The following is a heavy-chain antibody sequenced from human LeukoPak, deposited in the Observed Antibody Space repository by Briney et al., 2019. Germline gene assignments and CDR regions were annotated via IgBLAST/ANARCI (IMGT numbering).Heavy chain of an antibody. J-gene: IGHJ4*02. D-gene: IGHD5-12*01. CDR2: INPNSGGT. Sequence: ASVKVSCKASGYTFTSYDINWVRQATGQGLEWMGWINPNSGGTNYAQKFQGWVTMTRDTSISTAYMELSRLRSDDTAAYYCATTRRYSGYEIFDYWGQGTLVTVSS. V-gene: IGHV1-2*04. CDR1: GYTFTSYD. CDR3: ATTRRYSGYEIFDY.